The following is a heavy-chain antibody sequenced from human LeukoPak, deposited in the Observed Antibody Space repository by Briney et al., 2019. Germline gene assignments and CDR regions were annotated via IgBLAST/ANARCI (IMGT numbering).Heavy chain of an antibody. Sequence: SETLSLTCTVSGGSISSHYWSWIRQPPGKGLEWIGYISYSGSTNYNPSLESRATISADTSKNQFSLILSSVTAADTAVYYCARLHCSSTSCLRNWFDPWGQGTLVTVSS. V-gene: IGHV4-59*11. CDR2: ISYSGST. CDR3: ARLHCSSTSCLRNWFDP. D-gene: IGHD2-2*01. J-gene: IGHJ5*02. CDR1: GGSISSHY.